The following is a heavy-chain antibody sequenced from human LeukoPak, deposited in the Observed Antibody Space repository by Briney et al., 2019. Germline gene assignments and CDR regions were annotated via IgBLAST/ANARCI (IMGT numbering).Heavy chain of an antibody. J-gene: IGHJ5*02. CDR3: ARLQGATICAKWVDP. D-gene: IGHD4/OR15-4a*01. Sequence: SGPALVKPTQTLTLTCTFSGFSLTTTGMRVSWIRQPPGKALEWLARIDWDDDKFYSTSLKTRLTISKDTSKNQVVLTMTNMDPVDTATYYCARLQGATICAKWVDPWGQGTLVTVSS. CDR1: GFSLTTTGMR. V-gene: IGHV2-70*04. CDR2: IDWDDDK.